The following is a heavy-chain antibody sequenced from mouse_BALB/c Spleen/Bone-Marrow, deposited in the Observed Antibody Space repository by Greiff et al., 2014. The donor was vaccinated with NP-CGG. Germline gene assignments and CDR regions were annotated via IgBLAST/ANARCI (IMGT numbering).Heavy chain of an antibody. V-gene: IGHV1-47*01. D-gene: IGHD3-3*01. J-gene: IGHJ4*01. Sequence: LEESGAEVVKPGASVKMSCRAFGYTFTTYPIEWMKQNHGKSLEWNGNLHPFNDDTKYNEKFKGKAKLTVEKSSTTVYLEHIRLTSDDTDVYYCTRKGPRKAMDDWGQGTSVTVSS. CDR3: TRKGPRKAMDD. CDR1: GYTFTTYP. CDR2: LHPFNDDT.